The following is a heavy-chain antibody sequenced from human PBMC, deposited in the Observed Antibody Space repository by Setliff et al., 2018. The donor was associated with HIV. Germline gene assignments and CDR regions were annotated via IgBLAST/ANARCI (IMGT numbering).Heavy chain of an antibody. CDR2: IYPGDSDT. J-gene: IGHJ3*02. CDR1: GYSFTNYW. CDR3: ARGYCTNAVCSDAFDI. Sequence: PGESLKISCKGSGYSFTNYWIDWVRQMPGKGLEWVGIIYPGDSDTRYSPSFQGQVTITADKSISTAYLQWSSLKASDTAMYYCARGYCTNAVCSDAFDIWGQGTMVTVSS. D-gene: IGHD2-8*01. V-gene: IGHV5-51*01.